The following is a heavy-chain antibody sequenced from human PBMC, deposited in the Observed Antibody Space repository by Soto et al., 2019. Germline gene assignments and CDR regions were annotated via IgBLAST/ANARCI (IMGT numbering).Heavy chain of an antibody. V-gene: IGHV4-30-4*01. J-gene: IGHJ6*02. CDR2: IYYSGST. CDR3: ARGSQRYYYYGMDV. Sequence: SETLSLTCTVSGGSISSGGYYWSWIRQPPGKGLEWIGYIYYSGSTYYNPSLKSRVTISVDTSKNQFSLKLSSVTAADTAVYYCARGSQRYYYYGMDVWGQGTTVTVS. CDR1: GGSISSGGYY.